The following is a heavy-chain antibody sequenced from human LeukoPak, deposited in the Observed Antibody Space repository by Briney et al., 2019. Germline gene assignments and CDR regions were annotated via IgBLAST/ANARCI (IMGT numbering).Heavy chain of an antibody. Sequence: SETLSLTCAVYGGSFSGYYWSWIRQPPGKGLEWIGEINHSGSTNYNPSLKSRVTISVDTSKNQFSLKLSSVTAADTAVYYCARGSGRLGPSWGRGTLVTVSS. CDR1: GGSFSGYY. CDR3: ARGSGRLGPS. D-gene: IGHD3-16*01. J-gene: IGHJ5*02. V-gene: IGHV4-34*01. CDR2: INHSGST.